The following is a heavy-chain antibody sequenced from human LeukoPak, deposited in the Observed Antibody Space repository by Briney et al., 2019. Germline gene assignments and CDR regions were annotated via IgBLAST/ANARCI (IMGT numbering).Heavy chain of an antibody. J-gene: IGHJ5*02. Sequence: GGSLRLSCVASGLTFSASGMHWVRQASGKGLEWVGRIRSKAKSYATTYGDSVKDRFTISRDDSKNTVYLQMNSLKTDDTAVYYCTPGSGPTSSLGSWGQGTLGTVFS. CDR3: TPGSGPTSSLGS. CDR2: IRSKAKSYAT. D-gene: IGHD3-3*02. V-gene: IGHV3-73*01. CDR1: GLTFSASG.